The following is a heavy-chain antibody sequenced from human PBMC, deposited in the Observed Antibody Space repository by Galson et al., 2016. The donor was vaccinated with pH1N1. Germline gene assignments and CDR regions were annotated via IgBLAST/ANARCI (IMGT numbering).Heavy chain of an antibody. J-gene: IGHJ4*02. CDR2: IWYDGSKK. Sequence: SLRLSCAASGFTFSSYGIHWVRQAPGKGLEWVAVIWYDGSKKYYADSVKDRFTISRDNSRKTLYLQMNSLRAEDTAVYYCVKDLRDIVVLIELTGYWGQGTLVTVAS. CDR3: VKDLRDIVVLIELTGY. V-gene: IGHV3-33*06. CDR1: GFTFSSYG. D-gene: IGHD3-22*01.